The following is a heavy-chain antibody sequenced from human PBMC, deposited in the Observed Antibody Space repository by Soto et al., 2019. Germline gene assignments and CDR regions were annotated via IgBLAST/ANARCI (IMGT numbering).Heavy chain of an antibody. CDR1: GFTFSSYA. CDR2: ISYDGSNK. V-gene: IGHV3-30-3*01. Sequence: PGGSLRLSCASSGFTFSSYAMHWVRQAPGKGLEWVAVISYDGSNKYYADSVKGRFTISRENAKNSLYLQMNSLRAEDTAVYYCAREISLARYWGQGTLVTVSS. CDR3: AREISLARY. J-gene: IGHJ4*02.